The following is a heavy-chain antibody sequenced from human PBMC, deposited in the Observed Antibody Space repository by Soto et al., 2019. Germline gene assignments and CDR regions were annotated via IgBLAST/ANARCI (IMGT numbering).Heavy chain of an antibody. CDR1: GYTFSNFW. Sequence: GESLKISCQCSGYTFSNFWTGWVRQLPGKGLEWMGIIYPGDHETRYSPSFHGKVTISADKSINTAYLQWNSLEASDTAFYFCARSPRSSPYFDYWGQGALGTVSS. CDR2: IYPGDHET. V-gene: IGHV5-51*01. J-gene: IGHJ4*02. CDR3: ARSPRSSPYFDY. D-gene: IGHD6-13*01.